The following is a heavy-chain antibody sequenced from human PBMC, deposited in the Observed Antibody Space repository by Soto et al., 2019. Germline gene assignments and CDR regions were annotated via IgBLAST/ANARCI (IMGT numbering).Heavy chain of an antibody. V-gene: IGHV1-69*06. CDR3: ARVGSRDAYNYVLDQ. Sequence: QVQVAQSGAEVKKPGSSVKISCKASGRIFSSFPTSWVRQVPGQGLEWMGGVISASGSVTYAPKFQGRVTMTAVNSAGIGYMELTSLTSEDTAIYYCARVGSRDAYNYVLDQWGPGTMVTVSS. D-gene: IGHD5-18*01. CDR2: VISASGSV. J-gene: IGHJ1*01. CDR1: GRIFSSFP.